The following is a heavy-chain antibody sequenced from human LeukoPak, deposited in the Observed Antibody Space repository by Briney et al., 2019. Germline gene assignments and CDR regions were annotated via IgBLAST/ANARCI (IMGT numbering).Heavy chain of an antibody. D-gene: IGHD4-23*01. V-gene: IGHV3-74*01. CDR2: IKSDGSST. CDR1: GFTFSSYW. Sequence: QPGGSLRLSCAASGFTFSSYWMHWVRQAPGKGLVWVSRIKSDGSSTSYADSVKGRFTISRDNAKNTVYLQMNSLRAEDTAVYYCARVHRWGTVVIPWYFDLWGRGTLVTVSS. CDR3: ARVHRWGTVVIPWYFDL. J-gene: IGHJ2*01.